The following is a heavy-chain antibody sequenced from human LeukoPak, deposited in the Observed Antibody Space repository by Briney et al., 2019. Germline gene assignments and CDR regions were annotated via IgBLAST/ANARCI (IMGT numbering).Heavy chain of an antibody. CDR1: GLTFSSYG. D-gene: IGHD1-26*01. Sequence: PGGSLRLYCAASGLTFSSYGMHWVRQAPGKGLEWVAFIRYDGSNKYYADSVKGRFTISRDNSKNTLYLQMNSLRAEDTAVYYCAKDDYEWEPMGDYWGQGTLVTVSS. V-gene: IGHV3-30*02. CDR2: IRYDGSNK. J-gene: IGHJ4*02. CDR3: AKDDYEWEPMGDY.